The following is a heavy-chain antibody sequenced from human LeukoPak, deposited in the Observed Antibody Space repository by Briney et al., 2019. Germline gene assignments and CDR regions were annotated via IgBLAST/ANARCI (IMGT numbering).Heavy chain of an antibody. CDR2: ISGSSGTI. CDR3: ARRSEFGVLYYMDV. V-gene: IGHV3-48*01. CDR1: GFTFSSYS. D-gene: IGHD3-16*01. Sequence: PGGSLRLSCAASGFTFSSYSMNWVRQAPGKGLEWVSYISGSSGTIYYADSVKGLFTISRDNAKSSLYLQMNSLRAEDTAVYYCARRSEFGVLYYMDVWGKGTTVTVSS. J-gene: IGHJ6*03.